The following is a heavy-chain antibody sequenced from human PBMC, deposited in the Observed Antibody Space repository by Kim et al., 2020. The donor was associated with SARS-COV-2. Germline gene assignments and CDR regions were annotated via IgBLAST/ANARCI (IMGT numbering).Heavy chain of an antibody. Sequence: ASVKVSCRTSGYTFTDYYIHWVRQAPGQGLEWMGWINPNIGGTNSAQKFQGRVTMTRDTCITTAYMELSSLTSDDTAVYYCAILEPSSNGLDVWGQGTTVTVSS. CDR3: AILEPSSNGLDV. D-gene: IGHD2-8*01. CDR2: INPNIGGT. CDR1: GYTFTDYY. J-gene: IGHJ6*02. V-gene: IGHV1-2*02.